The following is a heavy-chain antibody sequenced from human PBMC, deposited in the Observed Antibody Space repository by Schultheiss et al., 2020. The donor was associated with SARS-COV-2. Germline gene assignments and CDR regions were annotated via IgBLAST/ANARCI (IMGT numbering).Heavy chain of an antibody. CDR2: IYYSGST. Sequence: SETLSLTCTVSGGSISSGGYYWSWIRQHPGKGLEWIGYIYYSGSTYYNPSLKSRVTISVDTSKNQFSLKLSSVTAADTAVYYCARESYYYGSGSIQWGQGTLVTVSS. V-gene: IGHV4-31*03. D-gene: IGHD3-10*01. J-gene: IGHJ4*02. CDR3: ARESYYYGSGSIQ. CDR1: GGSISSGGYY.